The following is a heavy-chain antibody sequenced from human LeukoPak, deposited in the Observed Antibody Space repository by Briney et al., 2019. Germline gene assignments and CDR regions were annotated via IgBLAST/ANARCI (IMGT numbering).Heavy chain of an antibody. J-gene: IGHJ4*02. V-gene: IGHV4-39*07. CDR1: GGSISSSSYY. Sequence: SETLSLTCTVSGGSISSSSYYWGWIRQPPGKGLEWIGSIYYSGSTYYNPSLKSRVTISVDKSKNQFSLKLSSVTAADTAVYYCARDRDYYGSGSYVYWGQGTLVTVSS. CDR2: IYYSGST. D-gene: IGHD3-10*01. CDR3: ARDRDYYGSGSYVY.